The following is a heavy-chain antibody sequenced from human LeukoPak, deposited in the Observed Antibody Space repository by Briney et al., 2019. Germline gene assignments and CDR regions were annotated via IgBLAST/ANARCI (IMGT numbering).Heavy chain of an antibody. CDR2: LTGSGATT. V-gene: IGHV3-23*01. CDR1: GFAFSSYA. CDR3: AGRPGGQGY. Sequence: GGTLRLSCTASGFAFSSYAMSWVRQATGRGLEWVSALTGSGATTYYADCMQGRFTISRDNSKKTLYLQMNRLRAEDTAVYYCAGRPGGQGYWGQGTLVTVSS. J-gene: IGHJ4*02. D-gene: IGHD2-8*02.